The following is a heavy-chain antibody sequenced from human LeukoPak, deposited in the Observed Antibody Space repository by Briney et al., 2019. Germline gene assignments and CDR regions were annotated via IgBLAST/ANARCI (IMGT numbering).Heavy chain of an antibody. D-gene: IGHD4-11*01. Sequence: ASVKVSCKASGYTFTSYGISWVRQAPGQGLEWMGIINPRGASTDYAQKFQDRITMTSDTSTSTVYMELKSLTSEDTAVYFCARVGTTGATADNWGQGTLVTVSS. V-gene: IGHV1-46*01. CDR1: GYTFTSYG. J-gene: IGHJ4*02. CDR3: ARVGTTGATADN. CDR2: INPRGAST.